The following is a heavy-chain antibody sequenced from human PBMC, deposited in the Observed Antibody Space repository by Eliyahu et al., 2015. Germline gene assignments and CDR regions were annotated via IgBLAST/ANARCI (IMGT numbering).Heavy chain of an antibody. CDR2: INHTGNT. J-gene: IGHJ3*02. V-gene: IGHV4-34*01. CDR1: GGSFSGYQ. D-gene: IGHD2-21*02. Sequence: QVQLQQWGAGLLKPSETLSLTCAVYGGSFSGYQWSWIRQPPGKGLEWIGEINHTGNTNYNPSLKSRVTISEDTSKNQISLKLSSVTAADTAVYYCARGRLHTGAAFDIWGQGTMVTVSS. CDR3: ARGRLHTGAAFDI.